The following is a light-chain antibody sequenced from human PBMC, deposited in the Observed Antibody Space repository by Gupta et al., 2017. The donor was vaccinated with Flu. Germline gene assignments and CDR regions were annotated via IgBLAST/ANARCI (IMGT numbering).Light chain of an antibody. V-gene: IGKV1-5*03. J-gene: IGKJ2*01. Sequence: SASVGDRVTITCRASQCISSLLAWYQQKPGKAPKILIYKTSSIKSGVPSRFSGSGSGTEFTLTINSLQPDDSATYYCKLQHTFGQGTKLEIK. CDR3: KLQHT. CDR2: KTS. CDR1: QCISSL.